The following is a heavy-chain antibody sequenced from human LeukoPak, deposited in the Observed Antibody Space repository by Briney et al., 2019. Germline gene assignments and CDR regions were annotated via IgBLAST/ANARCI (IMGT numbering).Heavy chain of an antibody. D-gene: IGHD3-22*01. CDR2: IYHSGST. CDR1: GYSISSGYY. CDR3: ARARRSRYYDSSGRRSDY. V-gene: IGHV4-38-2*02. J-gene: IGHJ4*02. Sequence: SETLSLTCTVSGYSISSGYYWGWIRQPPGKGLEWIGSIYHSGSTHYNPSLKSRVTISVDTSKNQFSLKLSSVTAADTAVYYCARARRSRYYDSSGRRSDYWGQGTLVTVSS.